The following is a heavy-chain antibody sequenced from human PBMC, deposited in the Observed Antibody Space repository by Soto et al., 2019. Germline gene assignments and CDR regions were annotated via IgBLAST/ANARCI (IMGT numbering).Heavy chain of an antibody. Sequence: ASVKVSCKASGYTFTSYAMHWVRQAPGQRLEWMGWINAGNGNTKYSQKFQGRVTITRDTSASTAYMELSSLRSEDTAVYYCAREGSGWYGYYYGMDVWGQGTTVTVS. CDR3: AREGSGWYGYYYGMDV. D-gene: IGHD6-19*01. CDR2: INAGNGNT. V-gene: IGHV1-3*01. J-gene: IGHJ6*02. CDR1: GYTFTSYA.